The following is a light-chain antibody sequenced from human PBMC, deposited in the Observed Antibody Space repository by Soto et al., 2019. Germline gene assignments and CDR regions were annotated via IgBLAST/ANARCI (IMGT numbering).Light chain of an antibody. CDR3: TSYAGGNNV. Sequence: QSALTQPPSASGSPGQSVTISCTGTSSDVGGYNYVSWYQQHPGIVPKLVVYEVNKRPSGVPDRFSGSKSGNTASLTVSGLQAEDEADYYCTSYAGGNNVFGTGTKLTVL. J-gene: IGLJ1*01. CDR1: SSDVGGYNY. V-gene: IGLV2-8*01. CDR2: EVN.